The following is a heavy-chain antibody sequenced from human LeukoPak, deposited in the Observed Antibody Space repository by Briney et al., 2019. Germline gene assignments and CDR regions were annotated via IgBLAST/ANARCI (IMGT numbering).Heavy chain of an antibody. CDR2: ISAYSDNT. V-gene: IGHV1-18*01. J-gene: IGHJ4*02. Sequence: ASAKVSCKASRYTFSNYDINWVRQAPGQGLEWMGRISAYSDNTNYAQKLQGRVTMTTDTSTNTAYMELRSLRSDDTAMYYCARGALYYGSSSLDYWGQGTLVTVSS. D-gene: IGHD2-2*01. CDR1: RYTFSNYD. CDR3: ARGALYYGSSSLDY.